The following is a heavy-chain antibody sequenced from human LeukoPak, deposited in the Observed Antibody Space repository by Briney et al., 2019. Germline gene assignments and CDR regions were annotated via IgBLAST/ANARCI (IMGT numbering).Heavy chain of an antibody. CDR2: ISGLGDST. CDR1: GFTVSDSV. Sequence: AGGSLRLSCAASGFTVSDSVMSWVRQAPGKGLEWVSTISGLGDSTDYADSVKGRFSISRDSSKKTLYLQMNSLRAEDTAIYYCAKVPDAYNYGCWGQGTLVTVSS. V-gene: IGHV3-23*01. D-gene: IGHD5-24*01. CDR3: AKVPDAYNYGC. J-gene: IGHJ4*02.